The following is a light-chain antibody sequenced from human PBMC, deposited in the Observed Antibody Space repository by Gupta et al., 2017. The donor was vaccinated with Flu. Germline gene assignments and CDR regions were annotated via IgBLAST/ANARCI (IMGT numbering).Light chain of an antibody. V-gene: IGKV1-6*01. Sequence: AIQMTQSPSSLFASVGDRVTITCRASQGIGNDLGWYQQKPGKAPKLLIYAASTLQSGVPLRFSGSGSGTDFTLTSSSLQPEDFATYYWLQDYAHRTFGGGTKVAIK. CDR2: AAS. CDR3: LQDYAHRT. J-gene: IGKJ4*01. CDR1: QGIGND.